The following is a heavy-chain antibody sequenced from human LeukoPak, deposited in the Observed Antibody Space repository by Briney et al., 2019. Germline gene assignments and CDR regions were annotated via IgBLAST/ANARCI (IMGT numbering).Heavy chain of an antibody. V-gene: IGHV1-69*13. CDR3: ARGGYCSSTSCYHPYNWFDP. CDR2: IIPIFGTA. Sequence: SVKVSCKAPGGTFSSYAISWVRQAPGQGLEWMGGIIPIFGTANYAQKFQGRVTITADESMSTAYMELSSLRSEDTAVYYCARGGYCSSTSCYHPYNWFDPWGQGTLVTVSS. J-gene: IGHJ5*02. CDR1: GGTFSSYA. D-gene: IGHD2-2*01.